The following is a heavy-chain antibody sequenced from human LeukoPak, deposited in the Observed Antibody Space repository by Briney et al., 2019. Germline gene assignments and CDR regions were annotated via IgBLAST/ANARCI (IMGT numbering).Heavy chain of an antibody. D-gene: IGHD3-3*01. CDR3: ARGGGGDFWSGYYSFDY. V-gene: IGHV1-2*02. J-gene: IGHJ4*02. CDR1: GYTFTNYG. Sequence: ASVKVSCKASGYTFTNYGVSWVRQAPGQGLEWMGWINPNSGDTNYAQKFQGRVTMTRDTSISTAYMELSRLRSEDTAVYYCARGGGGDFWSGYYSFDYWGQGTLVTVSS. CDR2: INPNSGDT.